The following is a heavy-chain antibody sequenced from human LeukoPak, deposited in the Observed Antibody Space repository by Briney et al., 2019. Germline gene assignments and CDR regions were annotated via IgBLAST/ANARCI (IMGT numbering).Heavy chain of an antibody. J-gene: IGHJ4*02. CDR1: GGTFSSYA. Sequence: SVTVSCTASGGTFSSYAISWVRQAPGQGLEWMGGIIPIFGTANYAQKFQGRVTITADESTSTAYMELSSLRSEDTAVYYCARWVYDYVWGSYRHFDYWGQGTLVTVSS. V-gene: IGHV1-69*01. D-gene: IGHD3-16*02. CDR3: ARWVYDYVWGSYRHFDY. CDR2: IIPIFGTA.